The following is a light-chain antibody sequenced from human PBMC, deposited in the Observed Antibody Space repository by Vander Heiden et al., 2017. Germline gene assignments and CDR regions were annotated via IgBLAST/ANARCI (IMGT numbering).Light chain of an antibody. J-gene: IGLJ1*01. V-gene: IGLV1-51*02. Sequence: QSVLPQAPSVSAAPGQTVTISCSGSSSNIGNNSVSWYQQLPGTAPKLLIYENNKRPSGIPDRFSGSKSGTSATLGITGLPTGDEADYYCGTWDSSLRVYVFGSGTKVTVL. CDR2: ENN. CDR3: GTWDSSLRVYV. CDR1: SSNIGNNS.